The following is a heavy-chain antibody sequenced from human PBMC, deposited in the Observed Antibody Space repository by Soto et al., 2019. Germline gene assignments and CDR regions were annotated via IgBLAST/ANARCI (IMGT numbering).Heavy chain of an antibody. J-gene: IGHJ4*02. V-gene: IGHV3-13*01. CDR1: GFTFSNYA. CDR3: AAGGVTSLAPFDY. D-gene: IGHD3-16*01. Sequence: EVQLVESGGGLVQPGGSLRLSCAASGFTFSNYAMHWVRQPTGKGLEWVSGIGAAGDTYYPGSVKGRFTISRENAKNSLYLQMNSLRAGDAAGYYCAAGGVTSLAPFDYWGQGTLVTAS. CDR2: IGAAGDT.